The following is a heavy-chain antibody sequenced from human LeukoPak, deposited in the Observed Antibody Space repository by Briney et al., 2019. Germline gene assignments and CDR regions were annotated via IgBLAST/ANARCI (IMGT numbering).Heavy chain of an antibody. D-gene: IGHD6-6*01. Sequence: PGRSLRLSCAASGFTFSSYGMHWVRQAPGKGLEGVAVISYDGSNKYYADSVKGRFTISGDNSKNTLYLQMNSLRAEDTSVYYCAKDRFSSSGWFDPWGQGTLVTVSS. J-gene: IGHJ5*02. CDR2: ISYDGSNK. CDR1: GFTFSSYG. V-gene: IGHV3-30*18. CDR3: AKDRFSSSGWFDP.